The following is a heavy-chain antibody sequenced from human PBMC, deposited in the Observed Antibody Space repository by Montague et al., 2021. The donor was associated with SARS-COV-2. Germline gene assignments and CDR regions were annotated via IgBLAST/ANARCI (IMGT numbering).Heavy chain of an antibody. CDR2: IDWDDDK. Sequence: PVLVKPTQTLTLTCTFSGFSLSTSGMCVSWVRQPPGKALEWLARIDWDDDKHYSTSLKTRLTISKDTSKNQVVLTMTNMDPADTATYYCARSSVVRGVSLDYWGQGTLVTVSS. D-gene: IGHD3-10*01. CDR1: GFSLSTSGMC. V-gene: IGHV2-70*19. J-gene: IGHJ4*02. CDR3: ARSSVVRGVSLDY.